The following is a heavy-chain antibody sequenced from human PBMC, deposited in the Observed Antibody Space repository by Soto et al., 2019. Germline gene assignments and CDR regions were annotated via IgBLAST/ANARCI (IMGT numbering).Heavy chain of an antibody. D-gene: IGHD3-10*01. CDR2: INHSGST. Sequence: LSLTCAVYGGSFSGYYWSWIRQPPGKGLEWIGEINHSGSTNYNPSLKGRVTISVDTSKNQFSLKLSSVTAADTAVYYCARGNQYYYGSGSYYNNWFDPWGQGTLVTVSS. CDR3: ARGNQYYYGSGSYYNNWFDP. V-gene: IGHV4-34*01. CDR1: GGSFSGYY. J-gene: IGHJ5*02.